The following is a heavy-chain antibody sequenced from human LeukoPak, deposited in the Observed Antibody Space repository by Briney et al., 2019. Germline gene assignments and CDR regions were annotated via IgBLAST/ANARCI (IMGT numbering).Heavy chain of an antibody. J-gene: IGHJ4*02. D-gene: IGHD3-22*01. Sequence: GASVKVSCKASGYTFTGYYMHWVRQAPGQGLEWMGWINPNSGGTNYAQKFQGRVTMTRDTSISTAYMELSRLRSDDTAVYYCARVFAYYYDSSGYAFDYWGQGTLVTVSS. CDR3: ARVFAYYYDSSGYAFDY. V-gene: IGHV1-2*02. CDR2: INPNSGGT. CDR1: GYTFTGYY.